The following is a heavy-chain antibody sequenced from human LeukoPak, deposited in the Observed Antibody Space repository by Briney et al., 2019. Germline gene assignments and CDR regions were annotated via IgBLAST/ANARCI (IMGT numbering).Heavy chain of an antibody. J-gene: IGHJ4*02. CDR3: VYGPNHYYFDY. D-gene: IGHD3-16*01. CDR2: IYYSGST. Sequence: SETLSLTCTVSGGSISGYYYSWIRQPPGKDLEWIGYIYYSGSTNYNPSLTSRVTISLDTSMEQFSLNLRSVTAADAAVYFCVYGPNHYYFDYWGQGILVTVSS. V-gene: IGHV4-59*01. CDR1: GGSISGYY.